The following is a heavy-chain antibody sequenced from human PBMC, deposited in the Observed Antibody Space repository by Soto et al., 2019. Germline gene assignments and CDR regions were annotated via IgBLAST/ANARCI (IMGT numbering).Heavy chain of an antibody. CDR2: INPRGGST. V-gene: IGHV1-46*01. CDR3: ARVALSGGGWLDP. J-gene: IGHJ5*02. Sequence: QVQLVQSGAEVKKPGASVNVSCKASGYTFTSYYMHWVRQAPGQALEWMGIINPRGGSTTYAQKFQGRVTVTRDTSTSTVYMELSNLRSDDTAIYYCARVALSGGGWLDPWGQGTLVTVSS. CDR1: GYTFTSYY. D-gene: IGHD1-26*01.